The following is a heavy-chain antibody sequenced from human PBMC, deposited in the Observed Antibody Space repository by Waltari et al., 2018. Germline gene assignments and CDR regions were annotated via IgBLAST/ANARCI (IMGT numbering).Heavy chain of an antibody. D-gene: IGHD6-13*01. CDR3: ARYSIIARGFDY. V-gene: IGHV4-59*01. J-gene: IGHJ4*02. CDR2: IYYSGST. Sequence: GYIYYSGSTNYNPSLKSRVTISVDTSKNQFSLKLSSVTAADTAVYYCARYSIIARGFDYWGQGTLVTVSS.